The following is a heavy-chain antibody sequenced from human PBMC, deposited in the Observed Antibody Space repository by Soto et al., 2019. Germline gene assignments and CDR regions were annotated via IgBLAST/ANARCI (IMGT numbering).Heavy chain of an antibody. D-gene: IGHD6-19*01. CDR1: GDSVSSNSAA. Sequence: PSQTLSLTCAISGDSVSSNSAAWNWIRQSPSRGLEWLGRTYYRSKWYNDYAVSVKSRITINPDTPKNQFSLQLNSVTPEDTAVYYCARDVGSSGWYDYYYGMDVWGQGTTVTVSS. J-gene: IGHJ6*02. CDR2: TYYRSKWYN. CDR3: ARDVGSSGWYDYYYGMDV. V-gene: IGHV6-1*01.